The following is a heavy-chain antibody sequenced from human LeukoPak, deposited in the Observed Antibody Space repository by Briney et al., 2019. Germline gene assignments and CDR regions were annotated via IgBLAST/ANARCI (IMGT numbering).Heavy chain of an antibody. V-gene: IGHV1-69*05. J-gene: IGHJ5*02. CDR3: ARGPSRPADIILSWFDP. Sequence: SVKVSCKASGGTFSSYAISWVRQAPGQGLEWMGGIIPIFGTANYAQKFQGRVTITTDESTSTAYMELSSLRSEDTAVYYCARGPSRPADIILSWFDPWGQGTLVTVSS. CDR1: GGTFSSYA. D-gene: IGHD2-2*01. CDR2: IIPIFGTA.